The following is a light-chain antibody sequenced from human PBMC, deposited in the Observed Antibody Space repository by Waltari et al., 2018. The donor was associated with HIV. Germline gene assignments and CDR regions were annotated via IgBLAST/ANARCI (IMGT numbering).Light chain of an antibody. CDR2: HVN. V-gene: IGLV2-11*01. CDR1: SSDVGGYNF. Sequence: QSALTQPRSASGSPGQSVTISCTGTSSDVGGYNFVSWYQQHPGKAPKLMIYHVNRRPSGVPARFSGSRSVNTASLTIAELQAEDEADYYCCSYAVSQVCVFETGTQVTVL. J-gene: IGLJ1*01. CDR3: CSYAVSQVCV.